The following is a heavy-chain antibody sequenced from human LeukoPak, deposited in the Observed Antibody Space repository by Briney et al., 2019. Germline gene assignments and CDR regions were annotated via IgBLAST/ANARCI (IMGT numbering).Heavy chain of an antibody. CDR1: GDSVSSNSAA. CDR3: ARDRAIGYPHYYDSSGYWEGYFDY. V-gene: IGHV6-1*01. Sequence: SQTLSLTCAISGDSVSSNSAAWNWIRQSPSRGLEWLGRTYYRSKWYNDYAVSVKSRITINPDTSKNQFSLQLNSVTTEDTAVYYCARDRAIGYPHYYDSSGYWEGYFDYWGQGTLVTVSS. J-gene: IGHJ4*02. CDR2: TYYRSKWYN. D-gene: IGHD3-22*01.